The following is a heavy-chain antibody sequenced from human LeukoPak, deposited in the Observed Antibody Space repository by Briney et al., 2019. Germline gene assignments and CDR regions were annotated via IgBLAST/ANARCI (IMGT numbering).Heavy chain of an antibody. J-gene: IGHJ4*02. Sequence: SGTLSLTCAVSGGSISSYYWSWIRQPPGKGLEWIGYIYYSGSTNYNPSLKSRVTISVDTSKNQFSLKLSSVTAADTAVYYCARAQVDDFWSGYYGCPYFDYWGQGTLVTVSS. D-gene: IGHD3-3*01. CDR1: GGSISSYY. V-gene: IGHV4-59*01. CDR3: ARAQVDDFWSGYYGCPYFDY. CDR2: IYYSGST.